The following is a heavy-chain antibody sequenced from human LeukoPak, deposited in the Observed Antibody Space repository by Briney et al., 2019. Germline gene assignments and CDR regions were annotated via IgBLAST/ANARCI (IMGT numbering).Heavy chain of an antibody. CDR3: ARRTPGIAAAGATFDP. CDR2: MSGSGDNS. Sequence: PGGSLRLSCGGSEFTFSRYPMSWVRQAPGKGLEWVSAMSGSGDNSYYADSVKGRFTISRDNSKNTLYLQMNSLRAEDTAVYYCARRTPGIAAAGATFDPWGQGTLVTVSS. V-gene: IGHV3-23*01. CDR1: EFTFSRYP. J-gene: IGHJ5*02. D-gene: IGHD6-13*01.